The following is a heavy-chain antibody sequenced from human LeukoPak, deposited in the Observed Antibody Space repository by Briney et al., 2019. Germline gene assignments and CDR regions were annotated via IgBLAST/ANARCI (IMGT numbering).Heavy chain of an antibody. CDR3: ASIDLDS. Sequence: GASVKVSCKVSGYTLSELSIHWVRQAPGKGLEWMGGEDGEAIYAQKFRGRVTMTEDTSTDTAYMDLSSLISEDTAVYYCASIDLDSWGQGTLVTVSS. J-gene: IGHJ4*02. D-gene: IGHD3-22*01. CDR1: GYTLSELS. CDR2: EDGEA. V-gene: IGHV1-24*01.